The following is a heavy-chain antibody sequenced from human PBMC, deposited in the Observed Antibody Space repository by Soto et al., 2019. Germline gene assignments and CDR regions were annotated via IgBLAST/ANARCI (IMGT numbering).Heavy chain of an antibody. V-gene: IGHV3-30*03. Sequence: QVQLVESGGGVVQPGTSLRLSCAASGFSFSNYGMVWVRQAPGKGLDWVAIISYDTTNKYYADSVKGRFTISRDNSKNTLYVQMNSLRTEDTAVYYCATSGNFAFDDWGQGTLVTVSP. CDR3: ATSGNFAFDD. D-gene: IGHD1-26*01. CDR2: ISYDTTNK. CDR1: GFSFSNYG. J-gene: IGHJ4*02.